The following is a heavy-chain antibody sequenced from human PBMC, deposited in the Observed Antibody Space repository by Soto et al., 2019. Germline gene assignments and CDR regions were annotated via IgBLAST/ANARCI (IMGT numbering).Heavy chain of an antibody. D-gene: IGHD3-22*01. Sequence: PSETLSRTGTVCVGSISSYYWSWIRQPAGKGLDWIGRIYTSGCTNYNPSRKRRGTMSVDTSKNQFSLKLSSVTAADTAVYYCARAPPPYYDSSGYPLRPSQNWFDQWGQGTLVTVSS. J-gene: IGHJ5*02. CDR2: IYTSGCT. V-gene: IGHV4-4*07. CDR3: ARAPPPYYDSSGYPLRPSQNWFDQ. CDR1: VGSISSYY.